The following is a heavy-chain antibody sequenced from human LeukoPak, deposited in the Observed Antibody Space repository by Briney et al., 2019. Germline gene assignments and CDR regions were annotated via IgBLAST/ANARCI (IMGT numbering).Heavy chain of an antibody. Sequence: GGSLRLSCAASGFSLSSYGMTWVRQAPGRGLEWVSGISGSGGNTDYADSAKGRFTISRDNSKNMVYLQINSLRPEDTAVYHCVKDGADSSGWYYGFDTWGQGTMVIVSS. V-gene: IGHV3-23*01. J-gene: IGHJ3*02. CDR2: ISGSGGNT. CDR1: GFSLSSYG. D-gene: IGHD6-19*01. CDR3: VKDGADSSGWYYGFDT.